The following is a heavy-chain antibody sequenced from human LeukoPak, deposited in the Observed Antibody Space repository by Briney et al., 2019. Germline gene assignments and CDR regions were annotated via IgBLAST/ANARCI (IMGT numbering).Heavy chain of an antibody. Sequence: SETLSLTCSVSGGSISPYYWSWIRQPPGKGLEWIGYIYYSGSTNYNPSLKSRVTISVDTSKNQFSLKLSSVTAADTAVYYCARAFYPGYYSYMAVWGKGTTVTVSS. J-gene: IGHJ6*03. CDR3: ARAFYPGYYSYMAV. CDR2: IYYSGST. V-gene: IGHV4-59*01. CDR1: GGSISPYY. D-gene: IGHD3-3*02.